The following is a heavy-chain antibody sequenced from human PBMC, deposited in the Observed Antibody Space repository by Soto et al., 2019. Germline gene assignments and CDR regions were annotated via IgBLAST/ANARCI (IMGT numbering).Heavy chain of an antibody. CDR1: GFTFSTYD. Sequence: EVQLVESGGGLVQPGGSLRLSCAASGFTFSTYDMHWVRQAPGKGLEWVSAIGTVADTFYADSVKGRFTISRENAKSSLYPQMNSLTAGDTAVYYCARQAAYWHGGGGWFDPWGQGTLVTVSS. J-gene: IGHJ5*02. CDR3: ARQAAYWHGGGGWFDP. D-gene: IGHD2-8*02. V-gene: IGHV3-13*01. CDR2: IGTVADT.